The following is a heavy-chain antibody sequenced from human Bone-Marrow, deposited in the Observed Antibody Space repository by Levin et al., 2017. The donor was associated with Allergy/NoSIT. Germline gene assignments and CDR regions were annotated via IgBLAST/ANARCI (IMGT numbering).Heavy chain of an antibody. Sequence: KISCKASGGTFSSYAISWVRQAPGQGLEWMGGIIPIFGTANYAQKFQGRVTITADESTSTAYMELSSLRSEDTAVYYCARLGCISTSCYAYYYGMDVWGQGTTVTVSS. CDR1: GGTFSSYA. D-gene: IGHD2-2*01. CDR3: ARLGCISTSCYAYYYGMDV. CDR2: IIPIFGTA. J-gene: IGHJ6*02. V-gene: IGHV1-69*01.